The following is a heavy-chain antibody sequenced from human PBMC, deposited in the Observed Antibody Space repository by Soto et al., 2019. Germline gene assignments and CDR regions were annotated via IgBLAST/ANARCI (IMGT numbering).Heavy chain of an antibody. CDR1: GGSISSYY. CDR3: ARHINYDFWSGYYTGYYYYYMDV. D-gene: IGHD3-3*01. J-gene: IGHJ6*03. Sequence: PSETLSLTCTVSGGSISSYYWSWIRQPPGKGLEWIGYIYYSGSTNYNPSLKSRVTISVDTSKNQLSLKLSSVTAADTAVYYCARHINYDFWSGYYTGYYYYYMDVWGKGTTVTVSS. CDR2: IYYSGST. V-gene: IGHV4-59*08.